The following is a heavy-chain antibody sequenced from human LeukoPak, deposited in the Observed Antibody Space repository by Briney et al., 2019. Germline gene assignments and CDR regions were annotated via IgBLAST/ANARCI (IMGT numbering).Heavy chain of an antibody. CDR1: GFTFSSYA. Sequence: PGGSLRLSCAASGFTFSSYAMHWVRQAPGKGLEWVAVMSYDGSNKYYADSVKGRFAISRDNSKNTLYLQMNSLRAEDTAVYYCARDLLYGYSYGYNFDYWGQGTLVTVSS. CDR2: MSYDGSNK. V-gene: IGHV3-30*09. D-gene: IGHD5-18*01. J-gene: IGHJ4*02. CDR3: ARDLLYGYSYGYNFDY.